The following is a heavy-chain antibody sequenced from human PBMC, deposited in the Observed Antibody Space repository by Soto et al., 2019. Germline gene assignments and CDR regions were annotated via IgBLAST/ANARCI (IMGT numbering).Heavy chain of an antibody. Sequence: GALRLSCAASGFTFSNYAMSWVRQAPGKGLEWLSYISTGSNTIYYADSVKGRFTISRDNAKNSLYLQMNSLRDEDTAVYYCASSVSGWYPFDYWGLGTLVTVSS. CDR1: GFTFSNYA. V-gene: IGHV3-48*02. CDR3: ASSVSGWYPFDY. D-gene: IGHD6-19*01. CDR2: ISTGSNTI. J-gene: IGHJ4*02.